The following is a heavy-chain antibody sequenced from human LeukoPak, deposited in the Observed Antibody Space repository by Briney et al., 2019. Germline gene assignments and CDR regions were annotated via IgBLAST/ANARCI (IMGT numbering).Heavy chain of an antibody. CDR2: ISYDGSNK. CDR1: GFTFSDG. J-gene: IGHJ3*02. CDR3: ARDPNFRISYGFATFDI. Sequence: PGESLRLSCAASGFTFSDGMHWVRQAPGKGLEWVAVISYDGSNKNYADSVKGRFTVSRDNSKNTLYLQMNSLRAEDTAVYYCARDPNFRISYGFATFDIWGQGTMVTDSS. V-gene: IGHV3-30*03. D-gene: IGHD5-18*01.